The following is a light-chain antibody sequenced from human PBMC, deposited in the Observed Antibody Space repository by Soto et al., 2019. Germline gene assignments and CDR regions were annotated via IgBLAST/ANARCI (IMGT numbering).Light chain of an antibody. CDR3: QQRSNWPPG. J-gene: IGKJ3*01. Sequence: EIVMTQSPATLSVSPGERATLSCRASQSVSSNLAWYQQKPGQAPRLLIYGASTRATGLPDRFSGSGSGPDFTLTISRLEPEDFAVYYCQQRSNWPPGFGPGTKVDIK. CDR2: GAS. V-gene: IGKV3D-15*01. CDR1: QSVSSN.